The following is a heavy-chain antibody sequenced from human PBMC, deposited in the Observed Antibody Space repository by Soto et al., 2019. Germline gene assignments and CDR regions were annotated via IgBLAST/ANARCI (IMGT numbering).Heavy chain of an antibody. D-gene: IGHD6-13*01. CDR3: ARLQAAVPHY. V-gene: IGHV4-39*01. Sequence: QVQLQESGPGLVMPSETLSLTCTVSGDSISGIPYFWGWIRQPPGKRLEWIGSIFYDGYTLYTPSLKSRVTISVDTSKNQFSLKLTSVAAADTAIYFCARLQAAVPHYWGQGILVTVSS. CDR2: IFYDGYT. J-gene: IGHJ4*02. CDR1: GDSISGIPYF.